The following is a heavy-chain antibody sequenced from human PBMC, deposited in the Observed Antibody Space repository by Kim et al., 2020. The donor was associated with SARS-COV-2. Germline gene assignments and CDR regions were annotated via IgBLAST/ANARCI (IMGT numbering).Heavy chain of an antibody. J-gene: IGHJ3*02. Sequence: DSVKGRFTISRDNAKNTLYLQMNSLRAEDTAVYYCASLNYYGSGSDAFDIWGQGTMVTVSS. V-gene: IGHV3-74*01. CDR3: ASLNYYGSGSDAFDI. D-gene: IGHD3-10*01.